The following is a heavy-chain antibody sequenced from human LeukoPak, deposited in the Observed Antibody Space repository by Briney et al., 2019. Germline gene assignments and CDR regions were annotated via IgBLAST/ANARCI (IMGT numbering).Heavy chain of an antibody. CDR3: PRGPNEVVTAILGRAEGGLSDP. J-gene: IGHJ5*02. D-gene: IGHD2-21*02. Sequence: PSETLSLTCTVSGGSISSYSWSWIRQPPGKGLEWIGYIYYSGSTNYNPSLKSHVTISVDTSKNQFSLTRGSVTAADTAVNYWPRGPNEVVTAILGRAEGGLSDPWAREPWSPSPQ. CDR2: IYYSGST. V-gene: IGHV4-59*01. CDR1: GGSISSYS.